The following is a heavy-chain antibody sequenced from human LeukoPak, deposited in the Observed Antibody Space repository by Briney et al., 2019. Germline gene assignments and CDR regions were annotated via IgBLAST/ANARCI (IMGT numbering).Heavy chain of an antibody. V-gene: IGHV1-69*04. CDR1: GGTFSSYA. J-gene: IGHJ3*02. CDR2: IIPILAIA. CDR3: ARQREVVVINRDDAFDI. D-gene: IGHD3-22*01. Sequence: ASVKVSCKASGGTFSSYAISWVRQAPGQGLEWMGRIIPILAIANYAQKFQGRVTITADKSTSTAYMELSSLRSEDTAVYYCARQREVVVINRDDAFDIWGQGTMVTVSS.